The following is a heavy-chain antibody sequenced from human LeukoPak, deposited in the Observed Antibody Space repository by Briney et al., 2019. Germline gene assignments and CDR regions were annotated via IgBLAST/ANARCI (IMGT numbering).Heavy chain of an antibody. D-gene: IGHD5-12*01. J-gene: IGHJ4*02. CDR2: IKSDGSDT. CDR1: GFTLSSYW. V-gene: IGHV3-74*01. Sequence: GGSLRLSCAASGFTLSSYWMHWVRQVPGKGLVWVSRIKSDGSDTRYADSVKGRFTISRDNAKNTLYLQMNSLRAEDTAMYYCARGRYSGTTYYFDYWGQGTLVTVSS. CDR3: ARGRYSGTTYYFDY.